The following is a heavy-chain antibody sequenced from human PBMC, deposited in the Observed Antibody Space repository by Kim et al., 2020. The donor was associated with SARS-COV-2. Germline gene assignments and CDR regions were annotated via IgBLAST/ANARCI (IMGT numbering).Heavy chain of an antibody. Sequence: GGSLRLSCAASGFTFSSYGMHWVRQAPGKGLEWVAVISYDGSNKYYADSVKGRFTISRDNSKNTLYLQMNSLRAEDTAVYYCAKGLSYDIHGYWGQGTLVTVSS. D-gene: IGHD3-9*01. V-gene: IGHV3-30*18. CDR3: AKGLSYDIHGY. CDR2: ISYDGSNK. CDR1: GFTFSSYG. J-gene: IGHJ4*02.